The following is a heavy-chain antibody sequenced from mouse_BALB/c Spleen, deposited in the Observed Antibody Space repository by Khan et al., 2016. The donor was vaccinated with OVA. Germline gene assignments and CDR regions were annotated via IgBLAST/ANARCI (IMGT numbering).Heavy chain of an antibody. V-gene: IGHV14-3*02. D-gene: IGHD1-1*02. CDR2: IDPPNDDS. CDR3: ATVDGSPFAY. CDR1: GFNIKDTY. J-gene: IGHJ3*01. Sequence: VQLKQSGAELVKPGASVKLSCSASGFNIKDTYIHWVKQRPEQGLEWIGRIDPPNDDSKYGPKFQDKATLTADTSSNTVYLQLSSLTSEDTAVYYCATVDGSPFAYWGQGTLVSVSA.